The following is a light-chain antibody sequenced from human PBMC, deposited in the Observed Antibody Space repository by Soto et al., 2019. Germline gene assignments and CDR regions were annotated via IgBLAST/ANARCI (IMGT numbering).Light chain of an antibody. CDR2: DVS. CDR1: SSDVGGYNS. Sequence: HSALTQPASLSGSPGQSITISCTGTSSDVGGYNSVSWYQQHPGKAPKVIIFDVSSRPSGVSSRFSGSKSGNTASLTISGLQAEDEADYYCCSYGSGSTLDVFGAGTKVTVL. CDR3: CSYGSGSTLDV. V-gene: IGLV2-14*03. J-gene: IGLJ1*01.